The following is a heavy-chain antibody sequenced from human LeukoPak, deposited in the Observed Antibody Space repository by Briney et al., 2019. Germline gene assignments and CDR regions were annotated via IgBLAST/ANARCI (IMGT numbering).Heavy chain of an antibody. CDR2: ISGSGGST. CDR3: AKNPNYYDSSLVY. CDR1: GFTFSNYA. Sequence: GGSPRLSCAASGFTFSNYAMSWVRQAPGKGLEWVSAISGSGGSTYYADSVKGRFTISRDNSKNTLYLQMNSLRAEDTAVYYCAKNPNYYDSSLVYWGQGTLVTVSS. D-gene: IGHD3-22*01. J-gene: IGHJ4*02. V-gene: IGHV3-23*01.